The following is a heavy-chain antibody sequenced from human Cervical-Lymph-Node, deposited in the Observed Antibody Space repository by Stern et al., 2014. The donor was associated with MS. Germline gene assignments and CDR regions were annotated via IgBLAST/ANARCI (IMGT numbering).Heavy chain of an antibody. J-gene: IGHJ4*02. CDR1: GFTFSNYW. V-gene: IGHV3-74*02. CDR3: ARSWELAFDY. Sequence: VQLVESGGGLVQPGGSLRLSCAASGFTFSNYWMNWVRQAPGKGLGWVSHINSEGSRTSYADSVKGRFTISGDNAKNTLYLQMNSLRAEDTAVYYCARSWELAFDYWGQGTLVTVSS. D-gene: IGHD1-26*01. CDR2: INSEGSRT.